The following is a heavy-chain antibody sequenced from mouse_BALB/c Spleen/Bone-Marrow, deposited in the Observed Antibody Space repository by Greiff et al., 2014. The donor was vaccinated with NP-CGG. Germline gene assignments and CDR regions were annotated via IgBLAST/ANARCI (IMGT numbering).Heavy chain of an antibody. D-gene: IGHD1-2*01. CDR1: GYTFTGYT. CDR2: IVPRSGYT. J-gene: IGHJ2*01. Sequence: QVQLQQSASELARPGASVRLSCRASGYTFTGYTMQWVKQRPEQGLEWIGYIVPRSGYTDYNQKFKDKTTLTADRSSSTAYMQLSRLTSKDSAVYYYAREDITTAYFDYWGQGTTLTVSS. CDR3: AREDITTAYFDY. V-gene: IGHV1-4*02.